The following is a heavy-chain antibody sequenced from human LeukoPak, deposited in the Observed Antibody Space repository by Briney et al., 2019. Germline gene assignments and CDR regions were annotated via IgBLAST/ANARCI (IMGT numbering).Heavy chain of an antibody. Sequence: GGSLRLSCAASGFTFSSYAMSWVRQAPGRGLEWVGRIKSNIDGGTTDYVAAVKGRFTISRDDSKNTLYLQMNSLKTEDTAIYYCTSLTVTQPFDVWGQGTMVTVSS. CDR1: GFTFSSYA. CDR2: IKSNIDGGTT. D-gene: IGHD4-17*01. CDR3: TSLTVTQPFDV. J-gene: IGHJ3*01. V-gene: IGHV3-15*01.